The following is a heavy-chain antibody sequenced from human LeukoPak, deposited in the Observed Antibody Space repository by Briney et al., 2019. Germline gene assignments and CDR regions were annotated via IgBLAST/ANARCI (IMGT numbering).Heavy chain of an antibody. CDR1: GGSISNYY. CDR3: ARQGSNDY. V-gene: IGHV4-59*08. D-gene: IGHD6-13*01. J-gene: IGHJ4*02. CDR2: IYYSGST. Sequence: IPSETLSLTCTVSGGSISNYYWSWIRQPPGKGLEWIGYIYYSGSTNYNPSLKSRVTISVDTPKNQFSLKLSSVTAADTAVYYCARQGSNDYWGQGTLVTVSS.